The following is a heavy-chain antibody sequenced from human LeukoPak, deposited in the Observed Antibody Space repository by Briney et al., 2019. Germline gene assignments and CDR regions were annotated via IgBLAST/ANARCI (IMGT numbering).Heavy chain of an antibody. CDR3: ARDGSFGSGSYADY. D-gene: IGHD3-10*01. CDR2: ISNSGSTK. CDR1: GFTFSSYE. Sequence: GGSLRLSCAASGFTFSSYEMNWVRQGPGKGLEWVSYISNSGSTKYYADSVKGRFTVSRDNADNLLYLQMNSLRAEDTAVYYCARDGSFGSGSYADYWGQGTLVTVFS. V-gene: IGHV3-48*03. J-gene: IGHJ4*02.